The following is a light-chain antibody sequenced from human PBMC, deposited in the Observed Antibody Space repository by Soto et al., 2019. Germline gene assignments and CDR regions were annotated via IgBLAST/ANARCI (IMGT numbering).Light chain of an antibody. J-gene: IGLJ1*01. CDR3: GTWDSSLTEGV. CDR2: ENH. Sequence: SVLTQPPAVAAASGQKVSISCSGSSCNVGNNYVSWYQQLPATAPKLLIYENHKRPSGIPDRFSGSKSGTSATMGIPGLQTGDEADYYCGTWDSSLTEGVFGTGTKVTVL. CDR1: SCNVGNNY. V-gene: IGLV1-51*02.